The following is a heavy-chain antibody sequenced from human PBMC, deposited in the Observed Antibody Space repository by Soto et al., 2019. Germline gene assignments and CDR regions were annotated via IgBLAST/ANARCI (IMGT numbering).Heavy chain of an antibody. V-gene: IGHV1-69*19. CDR2: ISPMFGAA. CDR3: AEEVQVSPPGFGQ. CDR1: GGTFNTYA. D-gene: IGHD3-3*01. Sequence: QVQLVQSGAEMKKPGSSVKVSCQSSGGTFNTYAMNWVRQAPGQGPEWMGDISPMFGAANYAPKFQGRVTNTRGGTNGKSYMQLSRFASGETALYFCAEEVQVSPPGFGQWGQGNLVTVSS. J-gene: IGHJ4*02.